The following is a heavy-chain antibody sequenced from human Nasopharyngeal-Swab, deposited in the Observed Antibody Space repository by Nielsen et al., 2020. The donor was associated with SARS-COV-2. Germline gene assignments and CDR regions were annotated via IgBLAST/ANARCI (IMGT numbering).Heavy chain of an antibody. D-gene: IGHD3-22*01. V-gene: IGHV3-21*01. CDR1: GFTFSSYS. CDR3: ARVSEVGYILRFDY. Sequence: GESLKISCAASGFTFSSYSMNWVRQAPGKGLEWVSSISSSSSYIYYADSVKGRFTISRDNAKNSLYLQMNSLRAEDTAVYYCARVSEVGYILRFDYWGQGTPVTVSS. CDR2: ISSSSSYI. J-gene: IGHJ4*02.